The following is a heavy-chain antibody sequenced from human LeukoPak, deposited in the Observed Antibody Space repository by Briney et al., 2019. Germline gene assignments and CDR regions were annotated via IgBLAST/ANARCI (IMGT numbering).Heavy chain of an antibody. J-gene: IGHJ4*02. CDR3: ARDRSEMATTRNFDY. V-gene: IGHV1-69*05. CDR2: IIPIFGTA. D-gene: IGHD5-24*01. CDR1: GGTFSSYA. Sequence: SVKASCKASGGTFSSYAISWVRQAPGQGLEWMGGIIPIFGTANYAQKFQGRVTITTDESTSTAYMELSSLRPEDTAVYYCARDRSEMATTRNFDYWGQGTLVTVSS.